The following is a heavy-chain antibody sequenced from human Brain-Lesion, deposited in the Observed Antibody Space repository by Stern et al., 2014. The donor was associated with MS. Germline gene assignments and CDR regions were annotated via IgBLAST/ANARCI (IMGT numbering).Heavy chain of an antibody. D-gene: IGHD3-22*01. Sequence: VQLVESGPGLVQPSQTLPLTCTVSGGSINSGGYYWSWIRQYPGKGLEWVGYISFTGSAYYDPSLKSRLSMSIDTSKNQFSLNLNSVTAADTAVYYCARGARYSDSSGYYFYFDYWGQGTLVTVSS. CDR3: ARGARYSDSSGYYFYFDY. J-gene: IGHJ4*02. CDR1: GGSINSGGYY. CDR2: ISFTGSA. V-gene: IGHV4-31*03.